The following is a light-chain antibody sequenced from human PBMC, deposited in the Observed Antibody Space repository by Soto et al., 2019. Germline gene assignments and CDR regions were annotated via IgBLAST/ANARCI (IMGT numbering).Light chain of an antibody. CDR2: GAS. CDR1: QTVSSTY. J-gene: IGKJ1*01. CDR3: QQYDYLVT. Sequence: IVLTQSPGTLSLSPGETATLSCRASQTVSSTYLAWYQHKPGRAPRLLIDGASSRAAGIPDRFSGSGSGTDFTLTISRLEPEDLAVYYCQQYDYLVTLGQGTKVDIK. V-gene: IGKV3-20*01.